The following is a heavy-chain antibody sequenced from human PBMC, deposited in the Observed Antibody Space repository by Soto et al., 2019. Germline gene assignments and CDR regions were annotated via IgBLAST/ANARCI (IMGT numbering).Heavy chain of an antibody. CDR3: ARVSYSGSSWFPFEY. CDR1: GYTFTRYY. Sequence: GASLKVSCKASGYTFTRYYMHWVRHTTGQGLEWMGIINPSGGSTTYAQKFQGRVTMTRDTSTSTVYMELSSLRSEDTAMYYCARVSYSGSSWFPFEYWRQGTLVIVFS. V-gene: IGHV1-46*01. D-gene: IGHD6-13*01. J-gene: IGHJ4*02. CDR2: INPSGGST.